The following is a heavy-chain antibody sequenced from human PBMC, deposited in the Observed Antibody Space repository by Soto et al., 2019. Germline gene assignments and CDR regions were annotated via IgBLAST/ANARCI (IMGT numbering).Heavy chain of an antibody. J-gene: IGHJ4*02. CDR1: AFTFSSYW. CDR3: GRGGANFGVARGLAD. Sequence: EVQLVESGGGLVQPGGSLRLSCAASAFTFSSYWMHWVRQGPGKGLVWVSHINTDGTTTNYADSVKGRFTISRDNAKNTLYLQMNSLRVDDTAVYYCGRGGANFGVARGLADGGQGTLVTVSS. CDR2: INTDGTTT. V-gene: IGHV3-74*01. D-gene: IGHD3-3*01.